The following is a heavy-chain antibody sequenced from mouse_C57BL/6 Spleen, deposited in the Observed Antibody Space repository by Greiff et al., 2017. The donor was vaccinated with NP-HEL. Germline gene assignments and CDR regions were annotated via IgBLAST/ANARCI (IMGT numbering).Heavy chain of an antibody. J-gene: IGHJ2*01. Sequence: VKLQQPGAELVKPGASVKLSCKASGYTFTSYWMHWVKQRPGQGLEWIGMIHPNSGSTNYNEKFKSKATLTVDKSSSTAYMQLSSLTSEDSAVYYCARTGTMRYYFDYWGQGTTLTVSS. D-gene: IGHD4-1*01. CDR2: IHPNSGST. V-gene: IGHV1-64*01. CDR1: GYTFTSYW. CDR3: ARTGTMRYYFDY.